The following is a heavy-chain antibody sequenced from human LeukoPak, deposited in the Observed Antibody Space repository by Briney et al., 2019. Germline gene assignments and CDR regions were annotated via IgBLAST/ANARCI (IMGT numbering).Heavy chain of an antibody. CDR1: GFTFNNYG. V-gene: IGHV3-7*01. J-gene: IGHJ4*02. Sequence: GGSLRLSCAASGFTFNNYGMHWVRQAPGKGLEWVANIKQDGSEKYYVDSVKGRFTISRDNAKNSLYLQMNSLRAEDTAVYYCAKEGGAIWGQGTLVTVSS. CDR3: AKEGGAI. D-gene: IGHD2-2*01. CDR2: IKQDGSEK.